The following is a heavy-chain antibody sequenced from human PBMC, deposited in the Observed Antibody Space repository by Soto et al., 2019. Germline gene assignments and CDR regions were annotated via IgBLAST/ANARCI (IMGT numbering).Heavy chain of an antibody. D-gene: IGHD2-2*01. Sequence: GGSLRLSCTASGFTFSSYEMNWVRQAPGKGLEWISYLNSYGSIIYYADSVRGLFTISSASANNSLYLQMNILTAEDTADYYCATEYQLYDPNHWGQGTLVTVSS. V-gene: IGHV3-48*03. CDR2: LNSYGSII. CDR3: ATEYQLYDPNH. J-gene: IGHJ4*02. CDR1: GFTFSSYE.